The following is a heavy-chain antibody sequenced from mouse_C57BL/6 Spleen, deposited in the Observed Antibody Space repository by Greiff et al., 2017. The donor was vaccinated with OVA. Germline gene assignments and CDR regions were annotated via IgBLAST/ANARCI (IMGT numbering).Heavy chain of an antibody. CDR1: GFTFSSYG. Sequence: EVMLVESGGDLVKPGGSLKLSCAASGFTFSSYGMSWVRQTPDKRLEWVATISSGGSYTYYPDSVKGRFTISRDNAKNTLYLQMSSLKSEDTAMYYCARHSYSYAMDYWGQGTSVTVSS. J-gene: IGHJ4*01. CDR2: ISSGGSYT. V-gene: IGHV5-6*02. CDR3: ARHSYSYAMDY. D-gene: IGHD2-10*01.